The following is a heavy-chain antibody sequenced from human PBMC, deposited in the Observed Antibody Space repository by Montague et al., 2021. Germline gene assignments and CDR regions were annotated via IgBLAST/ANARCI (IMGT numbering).Heavy chain of an antibody. CDR2: ITYTGNP. CDR1: GVSISNRNSH. J-gene: IGHJ4*02. CDR3: ASADIVLIYWGFDY. Sequence: SETLSLTCIVSGVSISNRNSHWSWIRQPPGKGLEWIGRITYTGNPYYNPSLHSRVTMSVDTSRNQLSLKLTSVTAADTAVYYCASADIVLIYWGFDYWGQGTLVTVSS. V-gene: IGHV4-39*01. D-gene: IGHD2-8*01.